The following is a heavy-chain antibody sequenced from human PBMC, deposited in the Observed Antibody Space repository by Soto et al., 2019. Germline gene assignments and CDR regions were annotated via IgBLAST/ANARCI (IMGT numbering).Heavy chain of an antibody. V-gene: IGHV4-39*01. Sequence: SQTLSLTCTVSGGSISSSSYYWGWIRQPPGKGLEWIGSIYYSGSTYYNPSLKSRVTISVDTSKNQFSLKLSSVTAADTAVYYCARPLGGYSSPKGAFDIWGQGTMVTVSS. CDR1: GGSISSSSYY. J-gene: IGHJ3*02. D-gene: IGHD6-19*01. CDR3: ARPLGGYSSPKGAFDI. CDR2: IYYSGST.